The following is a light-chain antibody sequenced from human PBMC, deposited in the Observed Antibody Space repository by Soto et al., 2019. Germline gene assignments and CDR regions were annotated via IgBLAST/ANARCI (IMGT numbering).Light chain of an antibody. V-gene: IGKV1-39*01. CDR1: QTITNY. Sequence: DIQMTQSPSSLSASVGDRVTITCRASQTITNYLNWYQQQSGKAPKLLICATDTLQSGVPSRFSGSGSGTDYTLTISSLQPEDFATYYCQQSYNTPQTFGQGTKVDLK. CDR3: QQSYNTPQT. CDR2: ATD. J-gene: IGKJ1*01.